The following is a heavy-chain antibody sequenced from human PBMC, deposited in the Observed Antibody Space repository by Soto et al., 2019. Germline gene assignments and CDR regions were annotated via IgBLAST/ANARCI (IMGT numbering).Heavy chain of an antibody. CDR2: INGDGSEE. CDR1: GFTFSTSW. Sequence: EVQLVESGGVLVQPGGSRRVSCAASGFTFSTSWMNWFRQAPGQGLEWVANINGDGSEEYYVDSVRDRFTISRDNVKNSRFLQMNSLRAEDTAVYYCAAGFPPDYWGQGTLVTVSS. CDR3: AAGFPPDY. V-gene: IGHV3-7*01. J-gene: IGHJ4*02. D-gene: IGHD3-10*01.